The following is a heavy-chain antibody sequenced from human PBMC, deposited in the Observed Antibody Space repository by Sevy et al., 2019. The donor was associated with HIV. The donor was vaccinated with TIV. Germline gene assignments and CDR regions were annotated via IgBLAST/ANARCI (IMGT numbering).Heavy chain of an antibody. D-gene: IGHD2-21*02. CDR1: GFTFGDYA. Sequence: GGSLRLSCTASGFTFGDYAMSWFRQAPGKGLEWVGFIRSKAYGGTTEYAASVKGRFTISRDDSKSIAYLQMNSLKTEDTAVYYCTRAYCGGDCSSNWFDPWGHGTLVTFSS. V-gene: IGHV3-49*03. CDR3: TRAYCGGDCSSNWFDP. CDR2: IRSKAYGGTT. J-gene: IGHJ5*02.